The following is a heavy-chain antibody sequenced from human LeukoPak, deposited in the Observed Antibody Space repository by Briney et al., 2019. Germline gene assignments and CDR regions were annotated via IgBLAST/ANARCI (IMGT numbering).Heavy chain of an antibody. J-gene: IGHJ6*02. Sequence: PGGSLRLSCAASGFTFSSYSMNWIRQPPGKGLEWIGEINHSGSTNYNPSLKSRVTISVDTSKNQFSLKLSSVTAADTAVYYCASSRSYGMDVWGQGTTVTVSS. CDR2: INHSGST. CDR3: ASSRSYGMDV. CDR1: GFTFSSYS. V-gene: IGHV4-34*01.